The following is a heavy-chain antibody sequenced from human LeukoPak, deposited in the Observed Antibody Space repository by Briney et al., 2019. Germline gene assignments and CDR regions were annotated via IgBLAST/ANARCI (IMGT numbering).Heavy chain of an antibody. Sequence: SETLSLTCTVSGESISGFYWNWIRQPPGKGLEWIGYIYYSGSTNYNPSLKSRVTISVDTSKNQFSLKLSSVTAADTAVYYCAGLVRLRGLRWGQGTLVTVSS. V-gene: IGHV4-59*08. CDR2: IYYSGST. D-gene: IGHD4-17*01. CDR1: GESISGFY. J-gene: IGHJ4*02. CDR3: AGLVRLRGLR.